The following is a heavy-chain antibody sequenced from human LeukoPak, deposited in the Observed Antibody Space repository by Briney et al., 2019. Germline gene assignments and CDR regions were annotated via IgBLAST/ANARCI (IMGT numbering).Heavy chain of an antibody. Sequence: SETLSLTCTVSSDSISSYYRSWIRQPAGKGLEWIGRIYTSGSTNYNPSLKSRVTMSVDTSKNQFSLKLSSVTAADTAVYYCARDHAVTTSYYYYYYGMDVWGQGTTVTVSS. CDR3: ARDHAVTTSYYYYYYGMDV. J-gene: IGHJ6*02. V-gene: IGHV4-4*07. CDR1: SDSISSYY. D-gene: IGHD4-17*01. CDR2: IYTSGST.